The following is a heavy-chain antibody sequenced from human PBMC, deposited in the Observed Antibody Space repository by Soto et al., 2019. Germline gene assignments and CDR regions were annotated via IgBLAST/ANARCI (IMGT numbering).Heavy chain of an antibody. J-gene: IGHJ4*02. Sequence: QVQLQESGPGLVKPSGTLSLTCAASGGSISSNNWWSWVRQHPGKGLEWLGEIFHSGSTYYSPSLKSRVTISVDKSTQYFSLSLTSVTAGDAAVYYCARVYSGSYSDSWGQGTLVTVSS. CDR1: GGSISSNNW. CDR2: IFHSGST. V-gene: IGHV4-4*02. CDR3: ARVYSGSYSDS. D-gene: IGHD1-26*01.